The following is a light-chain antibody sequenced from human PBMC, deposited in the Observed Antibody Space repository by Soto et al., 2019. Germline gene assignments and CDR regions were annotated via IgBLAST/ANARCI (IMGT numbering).Light chain of an antibody. Sequence: IQLTQSPSTLSASVGDRVTILCRASQSVNSWMAWYQQRPGRTPKLLIYKASTLEIGVPSRFSGSGSGTEFTLTISSLQPDDFATYYCQQYNSYPLVFGPGTTLTIK. CDR3: QQYNSYPLV. J-gene: IGKJ3*01. V-gene: IGKV1-5*03. CDR2: KAS. CDR1: QSVNSW.